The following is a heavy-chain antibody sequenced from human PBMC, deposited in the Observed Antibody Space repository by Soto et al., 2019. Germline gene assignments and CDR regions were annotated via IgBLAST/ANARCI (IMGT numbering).Heavy chain of an antibody. CDR1: GGSINDHY. CDR2: IHHTGST. D-gene: IGHD3-10*02. J-gene: IGHJ5*02. V-gene: IGHV4-59*08. CDR3: ARQNVVRYNWFDP. Sequence: QVQLQESGPGLVKPSETLSLICSVSGGSINDHYWNWIRQSPGKGLEWLGYIHHTGSTDYNRSLNRRITISLDTSKNRFSLTLHSVTAADTAVYYCARQNVVRYNWFDPWGRGIRVTVSS.